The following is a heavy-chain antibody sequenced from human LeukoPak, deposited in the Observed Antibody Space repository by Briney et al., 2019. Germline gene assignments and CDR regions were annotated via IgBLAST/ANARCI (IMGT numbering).Heavy chain of an antibody. Sequence: SETLSLTCTVSGGSISSSSYYWGWIRQPPGKGLEWIGSIDYSGSTYYNPSLKSRVTISVDTSKNQFSLKPSSVTAADTAVYYCARAKYYYGSGRYDYWGQGTLVTVSS. V-gene: IGHV4-39*07. CDR1: GGSISSSSYY. CDR2: IDYSGST. CDR3: ARAKYYYGSGRYDY. J-gene: IGHJ4*02. D-gene: IGHD3-10*01.